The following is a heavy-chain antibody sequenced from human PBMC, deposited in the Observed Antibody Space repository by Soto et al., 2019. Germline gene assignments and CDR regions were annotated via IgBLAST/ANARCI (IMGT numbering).Heavy chain of an antibody. CDR3: ARDLRPFYDSSGYYVTNWYFDL. Sequence: QVQLVESGGGVVQPGRSLRLSCAASGFTFSSYAMHWVRQAPGKGLEWVTIISYDGSKKYYADSVKGRFTISRDSSKNTLYLQMNSLRAEDTAVYYCARDLRPFYDSSGYYVTNWYFDLWGRGTLVTVSS. D-gene: IGHD3-22*01. CDR1: GFTFSSYA. J-gene: IGHJ2*01. V-gene: IGHV3-30-3*01. CDR2: ISYDGSKK.